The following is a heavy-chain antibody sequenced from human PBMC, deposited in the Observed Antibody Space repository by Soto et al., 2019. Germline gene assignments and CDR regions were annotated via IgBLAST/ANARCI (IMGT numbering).Heavy chain of an antibody. V-gene: IGHV3-23*01. D-gene: IGHD2-15*01. CDR2: ISGSGGST. CDR3: AKATIGYCSGGSCYGTLKDAFDI. CDR1: GFTFSSYA. Sequence: PGGSLRLSCAASGFTFSSYAMSWVRQAPGKGLEWVSAISGSGGSTYYADSVKGRFTISRDNSKNTLYVQMNSLRAEDTAVYYCAKATIGYCSGGSCYGTLKDAFDIWGQGTMVTVSS. J-gene: IGHJ3*02.